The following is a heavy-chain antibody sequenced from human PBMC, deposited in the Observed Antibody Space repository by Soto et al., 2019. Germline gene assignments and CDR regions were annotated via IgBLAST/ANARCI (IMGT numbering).Heavy chain of an antibody. D-gene: IGHD3-16*02. CDR2: TYHRGST. J-gene: IGHJ4*02. CDR3: AKIGGYHGPLDY. Sequence: SETLSLTCTVSGVSISSYFWSWIRQPPGRGLEWIGYTYHRGSTNYSPSLKSRVAISLDTSENQFSLKVNSVTAADTAVYYCAKIGGYHGPLDYWGQGTPVTVSS. V-gene: IGHV4-59*01. CDR1: GVSISSYF.